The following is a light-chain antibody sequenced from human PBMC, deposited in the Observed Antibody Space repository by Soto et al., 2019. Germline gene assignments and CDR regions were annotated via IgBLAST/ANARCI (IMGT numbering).Light chain of an antibody. CDR1: SSDVGDYNY. CDR3: VCPYV. J-gene: IGLJ1*01. CDR2: EVN. Sequence: QSALTQPPSASGSPGQSVTISCTGTSSDVGDYNYVSWYQHHPGKAPKLMIYEVNKRPSGVPDRFSGSKSGNTASLTVSGLQAEDEADYYNVCPYVFGTGTKVTVL. V-gene: IGLV2-8*01.